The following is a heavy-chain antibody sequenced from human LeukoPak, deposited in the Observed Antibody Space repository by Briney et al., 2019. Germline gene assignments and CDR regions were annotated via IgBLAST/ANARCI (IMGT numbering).Heavy chain of an antibody. J-gene: IGHJ2*01. Sequence: GGSLRLSCAASGFTFDDYAMHWGRHAPGKGLEWGSGISWNSGSIGYAASVKGRFTISRDNAKHSLYLQMNSLRAEDTALYYCAKDMPSPHWYFDLWGRGTLVTVSS. CDR1: GFTFDDYA. CDR3: AKDMPSPHWYFDL. V-gene: IGHV3-9*01. CDR2: ISWNSGSI.